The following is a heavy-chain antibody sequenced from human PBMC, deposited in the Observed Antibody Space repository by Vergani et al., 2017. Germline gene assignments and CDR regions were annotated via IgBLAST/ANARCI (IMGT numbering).Heavy chain of an antibody. CDR1: GGSIRRSSYY. Sequence: QLQLQQSGPGLVKPSETLSLTCTVSGGSIRRSSYYWGWIRQPPGKGLEWIGSVYNTGTPYYSPSLKSRVTMSVDTSKNQFSLKLSSVTAADTAVYYCAGQVVPAAMFLDYYGMDVWGQGTTVTVSS. V-gene: IGHV4-39*01. J-gene: IGHJ6*02. D-gene: IGHD2-2*01. CDR2: VYNTGTP. CDR3: AGQVVPAAMFLDYYGMDV.